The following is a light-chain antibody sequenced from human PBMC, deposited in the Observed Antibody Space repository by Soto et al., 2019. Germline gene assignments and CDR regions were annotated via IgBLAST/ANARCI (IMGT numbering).Light chain of an antibody. V-gene: IGKV1-5*03. J-gene: IGKJ1*01. Sequence: DIQMTQSPSTLSASVGDRVTITCRASQSISSWLAWYQQKPGKAPNLLIYEASSLESGVPSRFSGSGSGKEFTLTISSLQTDDFGTYYCQQYKSYFRTFGQGTKVEIK. CDR3: QQYKSYFRT. CDR1: QSISSW. CDR2: EAS.